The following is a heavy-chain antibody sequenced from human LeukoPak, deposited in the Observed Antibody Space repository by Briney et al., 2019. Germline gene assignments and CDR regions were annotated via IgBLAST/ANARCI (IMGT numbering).Heavy chain of an antibody. V-gene: IGHV1-18*01. CDR3: ASTPDYYDSSGYYYAYDY. D-gene: IGHD3-22*01. Sequence: ASVKVSCKASGYTFTSYGISWVRQAPGQGLEWMGWISAYNGNTNYAQKLQGRVTMTTDTSTSTAYMELRSLRSDDTAVYYCASTPDYYDSSGYYYAYDYWGQGTLVTVSS. CDR1: GYTFTSYG. J-gene: IGHJ4*02. CDR2: ISAYNGNT.